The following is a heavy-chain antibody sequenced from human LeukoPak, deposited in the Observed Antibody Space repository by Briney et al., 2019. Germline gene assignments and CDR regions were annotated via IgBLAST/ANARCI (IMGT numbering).Heavy chain of an antibody. J-gene: IGHJ4*02. CDR3: ARQASDLITMVRGVTYYFDY. CDR1: GGSISSYY. CDR2: IYYTGST. V-gene: IGHV4-59*08. D-gene: IGHD3-10*01. Sequence: SETLSLTCTVSGGSISSYYWSWIRQPPGKGLELIGFIYYTGSTNYNPSLKSRVAISVDTSKNQFSLKLSSVTAADTAVYYCARQASDLITMVRGVTYYFDYWGQGTLVTVSS.